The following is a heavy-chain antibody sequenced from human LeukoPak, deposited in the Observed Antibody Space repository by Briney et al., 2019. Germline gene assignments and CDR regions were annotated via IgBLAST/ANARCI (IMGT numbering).Heavy chain of an antibody. Sequence: GGFLRLSCAASGFTFDDYAMHWVRQAPGKGLEWVSLISGDGGSTYYADSVKGRFTISRDNSKNSLYLQMNSLRTEDTALYYCAKDSGSQDYYYYYGMDVWGQGTTVTVSS. CDR1: GFTFDDYA. J-gene: IGHJ6*02. D-gene: IGHD1-26*01. CDR3: AKDSGSQDYYYYYGMDV. V-gene: IGHV3-43*02. CDR2: ISGDGGST.